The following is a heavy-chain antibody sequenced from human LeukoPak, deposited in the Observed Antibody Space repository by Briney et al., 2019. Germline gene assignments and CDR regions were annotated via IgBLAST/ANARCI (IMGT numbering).Heavy chain of an antibody. CDR1: GYTFTSYG. V-gene: IGHV7-4-1*02. Sequence: ASVKVSCKASGYTFTSYGISWVRQAPGQGLEWMGWINTNTGNPTYAQGFTGRFVFSLDTSVSTAYLQISSLKAEDTAVYYCARIWFGELGWYFDLWGRGTLVTVSS. CDR3: ARIWFGELGWYFDL. J-gene: IGHJ2*01. CDR2: INTNTGNP. D-gene: IGHD3-10*01.